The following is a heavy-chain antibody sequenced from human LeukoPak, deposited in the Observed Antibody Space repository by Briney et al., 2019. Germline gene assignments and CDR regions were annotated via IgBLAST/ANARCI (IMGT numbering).Heavy chain of an antibody. CDR2: INAYNGNT. CDR1: GYTFTSYG. Sequence: GASVKVSCKASGYTFTSYGISWVRQAPGQGLEWMGWINAYNGNTNYAQKLQGRVTMTTDTSTSTAYMELSSLRSDDTAVYYCARDYSWFGELLPLDYWGQGTLVTVSS. V-gene: IGHV1-18*01. CDR3: ARDYSWFGELLPLDY. D-gene: IGHD3-10*01. J-gene: IGHJ4*02.